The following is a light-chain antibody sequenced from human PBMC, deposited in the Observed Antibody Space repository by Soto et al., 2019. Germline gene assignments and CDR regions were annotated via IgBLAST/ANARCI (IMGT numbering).Light chain of an antibody. CDR3: QQVNSSPLT. V-gene: IGKV1-9*01. Sequence: DIQLTQSPSFLSATVGDRVTITCQASQGISSYLAWYQQKPGIAPKLLVFGASTLQSRVPSRFSGTGSGTEFTLTISSLQPEDFATYYCQQVNSSPLTFGQGTRLEIK. CDR2: GAS. J-gene: IGKJ5*01. CDR1: QGISSY.